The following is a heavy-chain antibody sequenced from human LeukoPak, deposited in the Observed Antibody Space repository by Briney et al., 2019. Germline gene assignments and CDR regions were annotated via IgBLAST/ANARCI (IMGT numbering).Heavy chain of an antibody. V-gene: IGHV3-30*03. Sequence: GGSLRLSCAASRCTFSSYGQHWVRQAPGKGLEWVAVISYDGSNKYYADSVKGRFTISRDNSKNTLYLQMNSLRAEDTAVYYCATLGDGDYGGDYYGMDVWGQGATVTVSS. CDR3: ATLGDGDYGGDYYGMDV. CDR2: ISYDGSNK. J-gene: IGHJ6*02. CDR1: RCTFSSYG. D-gene: IGHD4-17*01.